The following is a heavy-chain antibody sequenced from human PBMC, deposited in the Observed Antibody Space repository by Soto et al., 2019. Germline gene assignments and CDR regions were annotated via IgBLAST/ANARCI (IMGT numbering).Heavy chain of an antibody. CDR3: ARGWYQYFGMDV. D-gene: IGHD6-19*01. CDR1: GFTFSNYG. V-gene: IGHV3-30*03. Sequence: GGSLRLSCAASGFTFSNYGMHWVRQAPGKGLEWVAVISYDGSNKYYADSVKGRFTISRYNSKNTVSLQMNSLRAEDTAVYYCARGWYQYFGMDVWGQGTTVTVSS. J-gene: IGHJ6*02. CDR2: ISYDGSNK.